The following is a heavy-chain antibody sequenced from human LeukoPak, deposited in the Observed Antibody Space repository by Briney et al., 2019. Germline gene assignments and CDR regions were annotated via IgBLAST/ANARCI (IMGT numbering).Heavy chain of an antibody. CDR2: TYYRSKWYN. Sequence: SQTLSLTCAISGDSVSSNSAAWNWIRQSPSRGLEWLGRTYYRSKWYNDYAVSVKSRITINPDTSKNQFSLQLNSVTPEDTAVYYCARATLYYYGSGSARMDWFDPWGQGTLVTVSS. CDR3: ARATLYYYGSGSARMDWFDP. V-gene: IGHV6-1*01. J-gene: IGHJ5*02. D-gene: IGHD3-10*01. CDR1: GDSVSSNSAA.